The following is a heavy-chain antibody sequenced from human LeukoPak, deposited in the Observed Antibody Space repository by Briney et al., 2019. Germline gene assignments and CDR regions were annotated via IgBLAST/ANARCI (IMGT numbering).Heavy chain of an antibody. D-gene: IGHD2-15*01. J-gene: IGHJ4*02. CDR3: ARLGYCYDTHCLPDY. CDR1: GGSISGHY. Sequence: SETLSLTCSVSGGSISGHYWSWIRQPPGKRLECIGYIHYSGSTNYNPPLKSRVTVSVDTSNNRFSLRLTSVTAADTAVYYCARLGYCYDTHCLPDYWGQGTLVTVSS. V-gene: IGHV4-59*11. CDR2: IHYSGST.